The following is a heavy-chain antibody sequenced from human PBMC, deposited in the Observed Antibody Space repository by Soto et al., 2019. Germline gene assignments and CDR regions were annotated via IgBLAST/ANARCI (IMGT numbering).Heavy chain of an antibody. CDR3: ARAAGRHDAFDI. CDR1: GGTFSSYT. Sequence: QVQLVQSGAEVKKPGSSVKVSCKASGGTFSSYTINWVRQAPGQGLEWMGRIIPILGIANSAQKFQGRVTITADKSTSTAYMELSSMRSEDKAVYSCARAAGRHDAFDIWGQGTMVIVSS. J-gene: IGHJ3*02. D-gene: IGHD1-26*01. CDR2: IIPILGIA. V-gene: IGHV1-69*02.